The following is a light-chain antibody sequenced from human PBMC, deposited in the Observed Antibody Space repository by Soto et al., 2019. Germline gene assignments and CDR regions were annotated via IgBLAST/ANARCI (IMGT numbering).Light chain of an antibody. CDR3: SSFTSSNTYV. CDR2: GVN. CDR1: SSDIGAYNR. J-gene: IGLJ1*01. Sequence: QSALTQPPSVSGSPGQSVAISCTGTSSDIGAYNRVSWYQQPPGTAPKLMIYGVNNRPSGVPDRFSGSKSGNTASLTISGLQADDEADYYCSSFTSSNTYVFGTGTKDTVL. V-gene: IGLV2-18*02.